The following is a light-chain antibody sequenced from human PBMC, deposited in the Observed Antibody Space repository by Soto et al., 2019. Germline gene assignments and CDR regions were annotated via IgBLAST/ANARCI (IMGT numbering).Light chain of an antibody. CDR1: QTISSW. CDR2: KAS. Sequence: DIPLTQSPSTLCGSLPDGIGIXRRASQTISSWLAWYQQKPGKAPKLLIYKASTLKSGVPSRFSGSGSGTEFTLTISSLQPDDFATYYCQHYNSYSEAFGQGTKV. J-gene: IGKJ1*01. CDR3: QHYNSYSEA. V-gene: IGKV1-5*03.